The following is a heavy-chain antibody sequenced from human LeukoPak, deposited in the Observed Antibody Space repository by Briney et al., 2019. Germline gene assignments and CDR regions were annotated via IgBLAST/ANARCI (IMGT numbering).Heavy chain of an antibody. CDR1: GFTVSSNY. CDR2: IYSGGST. V-gene: IGHV3-66*01. Sequence: PGGSLRLSCAASGFTVSSNYMSWVRQAPGKGLEWVSVIYSGGSTYYADSVKGRFTISRDNSKNTLYLQMNSLRAEDTAVYYCARDCSGGSCYPPGGYWGQGTLVTVSS. D-gene: IGHD2-15*01. CDR3: ARDCSGGSCYPPGGY. J-gene: IGHJ4*02.